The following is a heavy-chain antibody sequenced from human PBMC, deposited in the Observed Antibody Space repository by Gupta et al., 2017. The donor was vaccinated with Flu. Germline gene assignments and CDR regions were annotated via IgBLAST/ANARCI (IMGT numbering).Heavy chain of an antibody. V-gene: IGHV1-8*01. J-gene: IGHJ4*02. CDR2: MNPNSGNT. D-gene: IGHD3-22*01. Sequence: QGLEWMGWMNPNSGNTGYAQKFQGRVTMTRNTSISTAYMELSSLRSEDTAVYYCARSRITMIVVVIEKSFDYWGQGTLVTVSS. CDR3: ARSRITMIVVVIEKSFDY.